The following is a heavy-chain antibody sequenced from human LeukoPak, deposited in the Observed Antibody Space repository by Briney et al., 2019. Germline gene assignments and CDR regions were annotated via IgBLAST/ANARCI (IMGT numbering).Heavy chain of an antibody. D-gene: IGHD2-21*01. V-gene: IGHV3-23*01. J-gene: IGHJ4*02. CDR3: AKAPVTSCRGAYCYPLDS. Sequence: GGSLRLSCAASGFTFSSYAMTWVRQAPGKGLEWVSVISGRDNSTYYADSVKGRFTISRDNSKNTLYLQMNSLRAEDAAVYFCAKAPVTSCRGAYCYPLDSWGQGTLVTVSS. CDR1: GFTFSSYA. CDR2: ISGRDNST.